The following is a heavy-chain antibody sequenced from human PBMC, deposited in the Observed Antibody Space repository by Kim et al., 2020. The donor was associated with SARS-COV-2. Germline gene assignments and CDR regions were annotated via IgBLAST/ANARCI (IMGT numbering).Heavy chain of an antibody. CDR3: ARGATWGGWFDP. Sequence: YYNPSLQSRVTISVDTSKNQFSLKLSSVTAADTAVYYCARGATWGGWFDPWGQGTLVTVSS. D-gene: IGHD1-26*01. V-gene: IGHV4-30-2*05. J-gene: IGHJ5*02.